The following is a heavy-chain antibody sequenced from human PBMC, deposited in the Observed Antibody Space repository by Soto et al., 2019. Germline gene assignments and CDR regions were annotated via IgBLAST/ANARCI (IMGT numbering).Heavy chain of an antibody. CDR3: AIGEGRTCHFFDL. V-gene: IGHV3-23*01. CDR2: ITTGGGNT. CDR1: GFSFSYYV. D-gene: IGHD2-2*01. Sequence: EVQLLESGGGLVQPGGSLRLSCAASGFSFSYYVMTWVRQAPGKGLEWVSTITTGGGNTDYGDSVKGRFTISRDNSKYTLSLQMNSLTAEDTAVYYCAIGEGRTCHFFDLWGRGTLVTVSS. J-gene: IGHJ2*01.